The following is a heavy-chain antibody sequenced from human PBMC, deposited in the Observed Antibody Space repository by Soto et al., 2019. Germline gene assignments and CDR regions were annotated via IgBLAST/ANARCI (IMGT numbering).Heavy chain of an antibody. CDR2: IIPIFGTA. D-gene: IGHD3-22*01. V-gene: IGHV1-69*12. Sequence: QVQLVQSGAAVKKPGSSVKVSCKASGGTFSSYAITWVRQAPGQGLEWMGGIIPIFGTANYAQKFQGRFTITADESTSTAYMELSSLRSEDTAVYYCARDRGPSSGYYPYWFDPWGQGTLVTVSS. CDR3: ARDRGPSSGYYPYWFDP. J-gene: IGHJ5*02. CDR1: GGTFSSYA.